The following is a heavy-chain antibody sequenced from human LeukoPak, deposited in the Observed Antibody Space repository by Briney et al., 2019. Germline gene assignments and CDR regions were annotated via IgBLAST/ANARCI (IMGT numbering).Heavy chain of an antibody. V-gene: IGHV1-58*02. CDR1: GFTSTSSA. CDR3: AAMGFGGTSLPH. CDR2: IVVGSGNT. D-gene: IGHD4-23*01. J-gene: IGHJ1*01. Sequence: GASVKLSCKASGFTSTSSAMQWVRHARGQRLEWIGWIVVGSGNTNYAQKFQERVTITRDMSTSTAYMELSSLRSEDTAVYYCAAMGFGGTSLPHWGQGTLVTVSS.